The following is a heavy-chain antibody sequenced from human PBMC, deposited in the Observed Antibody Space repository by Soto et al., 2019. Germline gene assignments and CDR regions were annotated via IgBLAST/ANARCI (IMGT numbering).Heavy chain of an antibody. D-gene: IGHD3-3*01. CDR1: GFTFSSYS. CDR3: ERVSNYYYYDFWSAQGIAAFDI. J-gene: IGHJ3*02. CDR2: ISSSSSYI. V-gene: IGHV3-21*01. Sequence: EVQLVESGGGLVKPGGSLRHSCAASGFTFSSYSMNWVRQAPGKGLEWVSSISSSSSYIYYADSVKGRFTISRDNGKNSPYLQTTSLRDEETGVYYCERVSNYYYYDFWSAQGIAAFDIWGQGTMVTVSS.